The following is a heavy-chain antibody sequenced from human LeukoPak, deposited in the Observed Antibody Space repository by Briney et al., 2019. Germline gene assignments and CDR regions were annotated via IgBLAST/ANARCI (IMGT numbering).Heavy chain of an antibody. CDR2: IIPIFGTA. V-gene: IGHV1-69*13. D-gene: IGHD2-8*01. Sequence: ASVKVSCKASGYTFTNYDINWVRQAPGQGLEWMGGIIPIFGTANYAQKFQGRVTITADESTSTAYMELSSLRSEDTAVYYCARDTYPDCTNGVCYAFDIWGQGTMVTVSS. CDR1: GYTFTNYD. J-gene: IGHJ3*02. CDR3: ARDTYPDCTNGVCYAFDI.